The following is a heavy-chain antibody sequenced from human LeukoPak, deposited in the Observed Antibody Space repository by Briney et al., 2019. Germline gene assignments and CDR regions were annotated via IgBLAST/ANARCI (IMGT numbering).Heavy chain of an antibody. CDR1: GGSISSHY. CDR2: IYYSGST. CDR3: ARVWRPYYYYYYMDV. V-gene: IGHV4-59*11. D-gene: IGHD3-16*01. Sequence: SETLSLTCTVSGGSISSHYRSWIRRPPGKGLEWIGYIYYSGSTNYNPSLKSRVTISVDTSKNQFSLKLSSVTAADTAVYYCARVWRPYYYYYYMDVWGKGTTVTVSS. J-gene: IGHJ6*03.